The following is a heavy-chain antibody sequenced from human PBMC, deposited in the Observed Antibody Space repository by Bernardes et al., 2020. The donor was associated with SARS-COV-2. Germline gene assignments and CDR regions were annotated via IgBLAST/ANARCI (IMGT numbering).Heavy chain of an antibody. D-gene: IGHD6-19*01. V-gene: IGHV3-23*01. CDR1: GITFRSSA. CDR3: VQRSSGWPYPCEY. CDR2: ISTTGDNT. J-gene: IGHJ4*02. Sequence: GRSLRLSCAGSGITFRSSAMSWVRQAPGPGLAWVSSISTTGDNTKYADSVKGRFTISRDNFKKTLYLQVNSLRAEDTAVYYCVQRSSGWPYPCEYWGQGTLVNVSS.